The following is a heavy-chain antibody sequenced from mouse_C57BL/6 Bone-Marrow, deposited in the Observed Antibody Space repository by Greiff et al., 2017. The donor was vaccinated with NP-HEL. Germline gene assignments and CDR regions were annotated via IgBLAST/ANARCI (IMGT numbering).Heavy chain of an antibody. CDR1: GCTFTDYY. CDR2: INPYNGGT. J-gene: IGHJ3*01. CDR3: ASQGGYYSAY. Sequence: VQLQQSGPVLVKPGASVKMSCKASGCTFTDYYMNWVKQSHGKSLEWIGVINPYNGGTSYNQKFKGKATLTVDKSSSTAYMELNSLTSEDSAVYYCASQGGYYSAYWGQGTLVTVSA. D-gene: IGHD2-3*01. V-gene: IGHV1-19*01.